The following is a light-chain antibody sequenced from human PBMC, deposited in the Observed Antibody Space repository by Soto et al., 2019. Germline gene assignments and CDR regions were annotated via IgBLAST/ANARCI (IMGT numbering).Light chain of an antibody. CDR3: QQYNNWPPT. CDR1: QSVSGN. J-gene: IGKJ5*01. V-gene: IGKV3-15*01. CDR2: GAS. Sequence: EIVMTQSPATLSVSPGERATLSCRASQSVSGNLAWYQQKPGQAPRLLIYGASTRATGIPARFSGSGSGTDFTLTISSLQSEDFSVYYCQQYNNWPPTFGQGTRLEIK.